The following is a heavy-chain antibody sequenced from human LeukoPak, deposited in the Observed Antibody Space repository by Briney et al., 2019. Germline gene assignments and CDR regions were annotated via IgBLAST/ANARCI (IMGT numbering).Heavy chain of an antibody. CDR2: ISWNSGSI. CDR3: AKDMSAVPAATAFDI. V-gene: IGHV3-9*03. CDR1: GFTFDDYA. J-gene: IGHJ3*02. D-gene: IGHD2-2*01. Sequence: HPGRSLRLSCAASGFTFDDYAMHWVRQAPGKGLEWVSGISWNSGSIGYADSVKGRFTISRDNAKNSLYLQMNSLRAEDMALYYCAKDMSAVPAATAFDIWGQGTMVTVSS.